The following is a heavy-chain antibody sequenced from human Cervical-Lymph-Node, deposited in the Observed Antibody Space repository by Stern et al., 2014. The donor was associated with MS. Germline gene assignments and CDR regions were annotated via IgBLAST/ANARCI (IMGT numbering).Heavy chain of an antibody. D-gene: IGHD2-21*01. V-gene: IGHV3-48*01. CDR2: ISSSSSAT. CDR3: ARDPGQGDDWYYFDY. J-gene: IGHJ4*02. Sequence: EVQLVESGGGLVQPGGSLRLSCAASGFPFSTHSMAWVRQAPGTGLEWISYISSSSSATYYADSVRGRFTISRDNAKNSLFLQMSSLRAEDTAVYYCARDPGQGDDWYYFDYWGQGTLVTVSS. CDR1: GFPFSTHS.